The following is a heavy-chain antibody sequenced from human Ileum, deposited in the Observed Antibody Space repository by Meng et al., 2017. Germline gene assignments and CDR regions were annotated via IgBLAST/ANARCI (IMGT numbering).Heavy chain of an antibody. J-gene: IGHJ5*02. CDR1: GFTFSSYA. D-gene: IGHD3-22*01. V-gene: IGHV3-23*01. Sequence: GGSLRLSFAASGFTFSSYAMMWVRQAPGKGLEWISSITGTGSSTYYAASVKGRLTISRDNSKNMVYLQVDSLRAEDTARYYCAKGGANDKVDWFDPWGQGTQVTVSS. CDR3: AKGGANDKVDWFDP. CDR2: ITGTGSST.